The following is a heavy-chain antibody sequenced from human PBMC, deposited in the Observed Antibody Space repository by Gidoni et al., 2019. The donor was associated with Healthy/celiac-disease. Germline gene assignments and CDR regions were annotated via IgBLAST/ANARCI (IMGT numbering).Heavy chain of an antibody. CDR2: IRGSGGST. D-gene: IGHD4-4*01. CDR3: AKDETTGVRYYYYMDV. CDR1: GFTFSSYA. J-gene: IGHJ6*03. V-gene: IGHV3-23*01. Sequence: EVQLLESGGGLVQPGGSLRLSCAASGFTFSSYAMSWVRQAPGKGLEWVSAIRGSGGSTYYADSVKGRFTISRDNSKNTLYLQMNSLRAEDTAVYYCAKDETTGVRYYYYMDVWGKGTTVTVSS.